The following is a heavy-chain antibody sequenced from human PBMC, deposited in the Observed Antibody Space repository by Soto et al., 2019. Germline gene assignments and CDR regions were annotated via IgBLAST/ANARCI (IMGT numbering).Heavy chain of an antibody. J-gene: IGHJ4*02. CDR3: ARDPGYSYGYN. Sequence: EASVKVSCKASGHTFTSYAMHWARQAPGQRLEWLGWINACNGNTKYSQKFHGRVTITRDTSASTAYMELSSLSSEDTAVYYCARDPGYSYGYNWGQGTLVTVSS. V-gene: IGHV1-3*01. CDR2: INACNGNT. D-gene: IGHD5-18*01. CDR1: GHTFTSYA.